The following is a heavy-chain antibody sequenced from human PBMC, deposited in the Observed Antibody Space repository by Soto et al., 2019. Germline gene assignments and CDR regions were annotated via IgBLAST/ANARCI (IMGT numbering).Heavy chain of an antibody. CDR3: ARRGALTSYFFGYYFDY. V-gene: IGHV1-3*01. D-gene: IGHD3-9*01. J-gene: IGHJ4*02. CDR1: GYTFPRYA. Sequence: QVQLVQSGAEVKKPGASVKVSCKTSGYTFPRYALHWVRQAPGQRLEWMGWINPANGNTKYSQKSQGRVTFTRDTSASTAYMELSSLISEDTAVYHCARRGALTSYFFGYYFDYWGQGTLVTVSS. CDR2: INPANGNT.